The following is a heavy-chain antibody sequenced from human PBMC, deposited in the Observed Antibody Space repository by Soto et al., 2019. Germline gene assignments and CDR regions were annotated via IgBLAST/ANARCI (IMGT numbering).Heavy chain of an antibody. V-gene: IGHV3-30-3*01. Sequence: GGSLRLSCAASGFTFSSYAMHWVRQAPGKGREWVAVISYDGSNKYYADSVKGRFTISRDNSKNTLYLQMNSLRAEDTAVYYCAKVRNYDILTGYGRYYFDYWGQGTLVTVSS. J-gene: IGHJ4*02. CDR3: AKVRNYDILTGYGRYYFDY. D-gene: IGHD3-9*01. CDR2: ISYDGSNK. CDR1: GFTFSSYA.